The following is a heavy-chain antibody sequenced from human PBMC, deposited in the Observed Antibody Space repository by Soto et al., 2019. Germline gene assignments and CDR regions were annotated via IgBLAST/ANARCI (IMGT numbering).Heavy chain of an antibody. Sequence: SETLSLTCTVSSGSISSYYWSWIRQPPGKGLEWIGYIFYSGSTNYNPSLKSRVTISVDTSKNQFSLKLSSVTAADTAVYYCARHPHQGIAARFDYWGQGTLVTVSS. CDR2: IFYSGST. D-gene: IGHD6-6*01. CDR3: ARHPHQGIAARFDY. V-gene: IGHV4-59*08. J-gene: IGHJ4*02. CDR1: SGSISSYY.